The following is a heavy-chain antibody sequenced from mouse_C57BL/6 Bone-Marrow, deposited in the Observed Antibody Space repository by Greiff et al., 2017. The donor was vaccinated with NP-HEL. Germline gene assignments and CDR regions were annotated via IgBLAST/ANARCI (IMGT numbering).Heavy chain of an antibody. Sequence: LQQPGAELVMPGASVKLSCKASGYTFTSYWMHWVKQRPGQGLEWIGEIDPSDSYTNYNQKFKGKSTLTVDKSSSTAYMQLSSLTSEDSAVYYCAREGHYYGSSYWYFDVWGTGTTVTVSS. J-gene: IGHJ1*03. CDR1: GYTFTSYW. CDR2: IDPSDSYT. D-gene: IGHD1-1*01. V-gene: IGHV1-69*01. CDR3: AREGHYYGSSYWYFDV.